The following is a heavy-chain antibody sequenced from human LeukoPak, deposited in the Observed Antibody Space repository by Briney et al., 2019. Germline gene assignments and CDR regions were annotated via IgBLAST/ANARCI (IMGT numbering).Heavy chain of an antibody. V-gene: IGHV1-46*01. J-gene: IGHJ4*02. CDR3: ASTREVAAAGPNFDY. CDR2: INPSGGST. CDR1: GYTFTSYY. D-gene: IGHD6-13*01. Sequence: ASVKVSCKASGYTFTSYYMHWVRQAPGQGLEWVGIINPSGGSTSYAQKFQGRVTMTRDMSTSTVYMELSSLRSEDTAVYYCASTREVAAAGPNFDYWGQGTLVTVSS.